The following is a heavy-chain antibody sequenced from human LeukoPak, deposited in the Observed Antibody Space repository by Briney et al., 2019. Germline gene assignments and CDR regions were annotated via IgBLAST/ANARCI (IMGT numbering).Heavy chain of an antibody. V-gene: IGHV4-61*02. D-gene: IGHD5-24*01. CDR2: IYTSGST. CDR3: AREDGYNWYYFDY. J-gene: IGHJ4*02. Sequence: SQTLSLTCTVSSGSISGGSYYWSWIRQPAGKGLEWIGRIYTSGSTIYNPSLKSRVTISLDTSKNQFSLKLGSVTAADTAVYYCAREDGYNWYYFDYWGQGTLVTVSS. CDR1: SGSISGGSYY.